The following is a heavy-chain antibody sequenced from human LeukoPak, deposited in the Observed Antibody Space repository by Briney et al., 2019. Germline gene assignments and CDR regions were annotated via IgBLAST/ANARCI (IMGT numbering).Heavy chain of an antibody. Sequence: PGGSLRLSCAASGFIFSDSAMSWVRQAPGKGLEYVSSISSSRSFIYCADSVKGRFTISRDNANKSLFLQMNSLRAEDTAIYYCVRITGTGWFDPWCQGTLVTVSS. J-gene: IGHJ5*02. V-gene: IGHV3-21*01. CDR2: ISSSRSFI. CDR3: VRITGTGWFDP. D-gene: IGHD1-20*01. CDR1: GFIFSDSA.